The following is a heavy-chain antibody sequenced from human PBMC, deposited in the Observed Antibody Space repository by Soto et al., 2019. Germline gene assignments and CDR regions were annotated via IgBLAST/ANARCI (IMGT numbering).Heavy chain of an antibody. CDR1: GFTISGAW. D-gene: IGHD1-26*01. J-gene: IGHJ4*02. V-gene: IGHV3-15*07. CDR2: IKTKTQGETT. Sequence: EVQLVESGGGLVKPGGSLRLSCAASGFTISGAWMNWVRQAPGKGLEWVGRIKTKTQGETTDYAAPVKGRFTISREDSEKTLSMYMNNLKIEDRAVYYCTKGSVEGYWGQGTLVTVSS. CDR3: TKGSVEGY.